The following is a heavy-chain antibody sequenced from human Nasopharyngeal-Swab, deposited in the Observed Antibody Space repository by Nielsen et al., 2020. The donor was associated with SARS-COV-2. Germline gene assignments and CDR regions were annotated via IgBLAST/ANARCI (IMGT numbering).Heavy chain of an antibody. D-gene: IGHD3-10*01. CDR2: TAYSGKT. J-gene: IGHJ5*02. CDR1: GASFTSSY. Sequence: SETLSLTCTVSGASFTSSYWTWIRQSPGRGLEWVASTAYSGKTTYNPSLLTRLSISIDPSTNQVSLKLKSVTAADTALYYCVKDLYASGNYGWFDPWGQGALVTVSS. V-gene: IGHV4-59*01. CDR3: VKDLYASGNYGWFDP.